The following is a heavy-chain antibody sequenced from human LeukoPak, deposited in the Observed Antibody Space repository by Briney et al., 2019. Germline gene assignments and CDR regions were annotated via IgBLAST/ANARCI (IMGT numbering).Heavy chain of an antibody. CDR3: ARDYGSGRRYYYMDV. J-gene: IGHJ6*03. Sequence: PSETLSLNCTVSGGSISRSSYHWGWIRQPPGKGLGWIGSMYYSGSTFYNPSLKSRVTILVDTSKNQFSLKLSSVTAADTAVYYCARDYGSGRRYYYMDVWGKGTTVTVSS. V-gene: IGHV4-39*07. CDR1: GGSISRSSYH. D-gene: IGHD3-10*01. CDR2: MYYSGST.